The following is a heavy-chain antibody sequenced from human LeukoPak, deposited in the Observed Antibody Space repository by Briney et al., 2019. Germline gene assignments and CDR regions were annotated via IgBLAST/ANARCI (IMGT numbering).Heavy chain of an antibody. CDR3: VRGGQGEDSDY. CDR1: GFTVSSNY. Sequence: PGGSLRLSCAASGFTVSSNYMSWVRQAPGKGLEWVSVIYSGGSTYYADSVKGRFTISRDNSKNTLYLQMNSLRAEDTAVYYCVRGGQGEDSDYWGQGTLVTVSS. J-gene: IGHJ4*02. D-gene: IGHD3-10*01. CDR2: IYSGGST. V-gene: IGHV3-53*01.